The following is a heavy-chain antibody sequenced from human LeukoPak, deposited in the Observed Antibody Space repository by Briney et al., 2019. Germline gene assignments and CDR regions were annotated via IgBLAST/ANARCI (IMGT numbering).Heavy chain of an antibody. D-gene: IGHD5-18*01. J-gene: IGHJ4*02. CDR3: ARSPGRNVDTAMVGYY. Sequence: SSQTLSLTCTVSGGSISSGSYYWSWIRQPAGKGLEWIGRIYTSGSTNYNPSLKSRVTISVDTSKNQFSLKLSSVTAADTAVYYCARSPGRNVDTAMVGYYWGQGTLVTVSS. CDR1: GGSISSGSYY. V-gene: IGHV4-61*02. CDR2: IYTSGST.